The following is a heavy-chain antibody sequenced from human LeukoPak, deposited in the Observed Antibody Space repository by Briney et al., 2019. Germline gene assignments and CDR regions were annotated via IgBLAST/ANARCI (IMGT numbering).Heavy chain of an antibody. V-gene: IGHV4-61*01. D-gene: IGHD3-10*02. CDR3: ARLDVRGVTYYYYYYGMDV. J-gene: IGHJ6*02. CDR2: IYYSGST. CDR1: GGSVSSGSYY. Sequence: PSETLSLTCTVSGGSVSSGSYYWSWIRQPPGKGLEWIGYIYYSGSTNYNPSLKSRVTISVDTSKNQFSLKLSSVTAADTAVYYCARLDVRGVTYYYYYYGMDVWGQGTTVTVSS.